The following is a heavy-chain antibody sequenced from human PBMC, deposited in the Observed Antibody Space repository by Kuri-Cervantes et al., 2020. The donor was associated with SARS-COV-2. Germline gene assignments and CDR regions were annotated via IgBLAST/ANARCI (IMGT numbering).Heavy chain of an antibody. D-gene: IGHD2-2*01. V-gene: IGHV4-30-2*01. CDR2: IYHSGST. Sequence: PGVVSCGPISSGGYSWSWIRQPPGKGLEWIGYIYHSGSTYYNPSLKSRVTISVDRSKNQFSLKLSSVTAADTAVYYCARKLVVPAATGYYYYGIDVWGQGTTVTVSS. J-gene: IGHJ6*02. CDR3: ARKLVVPAATGYYYYGIDV. CDR1: CGPISSGGYS.